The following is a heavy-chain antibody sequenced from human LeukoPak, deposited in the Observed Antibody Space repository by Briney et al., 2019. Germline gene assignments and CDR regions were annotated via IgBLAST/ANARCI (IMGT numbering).Heavy chain of an antibody. CDR3: TGDLWSGSRDY. CDR1: GFTFSDSA. J-gene: IGHJ4*02. D-gene: IGHD3-3*01. Sequence: GGSPKLSCAASGFTFSDSAIHWVRQPSGKGLEWVGRIKGKANSYATEYAASVKGRFTMSRDDSKNTAYLQMNSLKSEDTALYYCTGDLWSGSRDYWGQGTLVTVSS. CDR2: IKGKANSYAT. V-gene: IGHV3-73*01.